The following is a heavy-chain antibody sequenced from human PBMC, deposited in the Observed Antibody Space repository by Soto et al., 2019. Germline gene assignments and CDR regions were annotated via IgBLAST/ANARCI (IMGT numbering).Heavy chain of an antibody. Sequence: PGGSLRLSCAASGFTFSSYGMHWVRQAPGKGLEWVAVISYDGSNKYYADSVKGRFTISRDNSKNTLYLQMNSLRAEDTAVYYCAKDWELGAFDIWGQGTMVTVSS. V-gene: IGHV3-30*18. J-gene: IGHJ3*02. CDR1: GFTFSSYG. CDR2: ISYDGSNK. CDR3: AKDWELGAFDI. D-gene: IGHD1-26*01.